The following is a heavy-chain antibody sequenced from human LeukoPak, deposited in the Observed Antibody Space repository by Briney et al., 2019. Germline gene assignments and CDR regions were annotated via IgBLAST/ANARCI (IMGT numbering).Heavy chain of an antibody. CDR1: GFTFSSYS. CDR2: ISSSSSYI. V-gene: IGHV3-21*01. CDR3: ATDRAGDYDFWSGYYTYYYYGMDV. Sequence: PGGSLRLSCAASGFTFSSYSMNWVRQAPGKGLEWVSSISSSSSYIYYADSVKGRVTISRDNAKNSLYLQMNSLRAEDTAVYYCATDRAGDYDFWSGYYTYYYYGMDVWGQGTTVTVSS. J-gene: IGHJ6*02. D-gene: IGHD3-3*01.